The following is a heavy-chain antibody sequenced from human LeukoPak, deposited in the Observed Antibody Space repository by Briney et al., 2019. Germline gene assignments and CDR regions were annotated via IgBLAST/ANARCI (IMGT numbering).Heavy chain of an antibody. CDR2: INPSGGST. CDR3: ARDPLYGDSELAYYYHYMDV. D-gene: IGHD4-17*01. V-gene: IGHV1-46*01. J-gene: IGHJ6*03. Sequence: ASVKVSCKASGYTFTSYYMHWVRQAPGQGLEWMGIINPSGGSTSYAQKFQGRVTMTRGTSTSTVYMELSSLRSEDTAVYYCARDPLYGDSELAYYYHYMDVWGKGTTVTVSS. CDR1: GYTFTSYY.